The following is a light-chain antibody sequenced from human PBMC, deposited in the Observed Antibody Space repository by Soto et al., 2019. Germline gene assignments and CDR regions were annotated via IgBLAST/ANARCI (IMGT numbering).Light chain of an antibody. Sequence: NQYTATLSVCQRYLATLSCVASQSVDNDLAWYQQKPGQPPRLLIYDASTRATGIPARFSGSHSGTEFTLTISSLLPEDFAVYSCQQYNNWPLTFGGGTKVDIK. J-gene: IGKJ4*01. V-gene: IGKV3D-15*01. CDR1: QSVDND. CDR2: DAS. CDR3: QQYNNWPLT.